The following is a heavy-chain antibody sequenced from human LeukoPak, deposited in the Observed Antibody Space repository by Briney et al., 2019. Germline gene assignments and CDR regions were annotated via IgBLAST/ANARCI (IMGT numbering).Heavy chain of an antibody. CDR3: ARSIDLEFDP. Sequence: SETLSLTCTVSGGSISSYYWSWIRQPPAKGLEWIGYIYYSGSTNYNPSLKSRVTISVDTSKNQFSLKLSSVTAADTAVYYCARSIDLEFDPWGQGTLVTVSS. D-gene: IGHD3-9*01. CDR2: IYYSGST. J-gene: IGHJ5*02. V-gene: IGHV4-59*01. CDR1: GGSISSYY.